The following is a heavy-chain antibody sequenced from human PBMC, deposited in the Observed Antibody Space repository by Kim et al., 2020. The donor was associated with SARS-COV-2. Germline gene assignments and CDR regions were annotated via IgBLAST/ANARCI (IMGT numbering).Heavy chain of an antibody. CDR3: ASTTTVTTTFGY. V-gene: IGHV4-4*09. J-gene: IGHJ4*02. D-gene: IGHD4-17*01. Sequence: NYNPSLKSRVTISVDTSKNQFSLKLSSVTAADTAVYYCASTTTVTTTFGYWGQGTLVTVSS.